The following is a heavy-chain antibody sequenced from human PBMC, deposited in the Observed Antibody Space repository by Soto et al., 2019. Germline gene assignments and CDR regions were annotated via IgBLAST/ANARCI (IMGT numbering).Heavy chain of an antibody. CDR1: GGSISSYY. V-gene: IGHV4-59*01. CDR3: ARADCGGDCYSIWYLGY. CDR2: IYYSGST. Sequence: QVQLQESGPGLVKPSETLSLTCTVSGGSISSYYWSWIRQPPGKGLEWIGYIYYSGSTNYNPSLHSRVTISVDTSKNQFSLKLSSVTAADTAVYYCARADCGGDCYSIWYLGYWGQGTLVTVAS. D-gene: IGHD2-21*02. J-gene: IGHJ4*02.